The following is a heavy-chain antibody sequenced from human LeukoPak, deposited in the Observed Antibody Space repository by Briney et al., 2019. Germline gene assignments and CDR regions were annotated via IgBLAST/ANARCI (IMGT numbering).Heavy chain of an antibody. D-gene: IGHD2-15*01. Sequence: PGGSLRLSCAVSGFTFSGYAMHWVRQAPGKGLEWVTVTWQDGNKAYADSVKGRFTISRDTSKNTLFLQMSSLRVEDTAMYFCAREWSAFDIWGQGTMVTVSS. V-gene: IGHV3-33*01. CDR2: TWQDGNK. J-gene: IGHJ3*02. CDR1: GFTFSGYA. CDR3: AREWSAFDI.